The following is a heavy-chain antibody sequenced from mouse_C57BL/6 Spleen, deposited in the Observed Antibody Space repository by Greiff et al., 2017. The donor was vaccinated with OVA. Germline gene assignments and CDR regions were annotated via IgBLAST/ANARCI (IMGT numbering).Heavy chain of an antibody. V-gene: IGHV1-52*01. Sequence: QVQLQQPGAELVRPGSSVKLSCKASGYTFTSYWMRWVKQRPIQGLEWIGNIDPSDSETHYNQKFKDKATLTVDKSSSTAYMQLSSLTSEDSAVYYCAILYYCGSIGDFDGWGQGITLTVS. CDR1: GYTFTSYW. CDR3: AILYYCGSIGDFDG. J-gene: IGHJ2*01. D-gene: IGHD1-1*01. CDR2: IDPSDSET.